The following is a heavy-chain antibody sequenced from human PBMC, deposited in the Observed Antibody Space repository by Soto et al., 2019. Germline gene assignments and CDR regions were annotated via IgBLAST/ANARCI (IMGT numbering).Heavy chain of an antibody. CDR2: ISAYNGNT. V-gene: IGHV1-18*01. J-gene: IGHJ5*02. CDR3: ARVLGVRGWFDP. Sequence: QVQRVQSGAEVKKPGASVKVSCKASGYTFTSYGISWVRQAPGQGLEWMGWISAYNGNTNYAQKLQGRVTMTTDTSKSTAYMELRSLISDDTAVYYCARVLGVRGWFDPWGQGTLVTVAS. CDR1: GYTFTSYG. D-gene: IGHD3-10*01.